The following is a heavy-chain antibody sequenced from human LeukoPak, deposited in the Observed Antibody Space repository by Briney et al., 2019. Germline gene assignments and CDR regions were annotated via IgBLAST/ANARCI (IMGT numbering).Heavy chain of an antibody. Sequence: KASETLSLTCTVSGGSISSSSYYWGWIRQPSGKGLEWIGFIYYSGSTNYNPALKSRVTISVDTSKNQFSLRLSSVTAADTAVYYCASGIPVLGATTRQYYYYMDVWGKGTTVTVSS. D-gene: IGHD1-26*01. CDR1: GGSISSSSYY. V-gene: IGHV4-39*07. CDR2: IYYSGST. CDR3: ASGIPVLGATTRQYYYYMDV. J-gene: IGHJ6*03.